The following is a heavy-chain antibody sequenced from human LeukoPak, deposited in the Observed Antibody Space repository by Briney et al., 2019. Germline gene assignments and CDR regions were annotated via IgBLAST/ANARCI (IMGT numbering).Heavy chain of an antibody. J-gene: IGHJ4*02. Sequence: SETLSLTCSVSGGSISSGGYYWSWIRQHPGKGLEWIGYIYYSGSTYYNPSLKSRVTISVDTSKNQFSLKLSSVTAADTAVYYCARDSGSTSSLWGQGTLVTVSS. V-gene: IGHV4-31*03. D-gene: IGHD2-2*01. CDR2: IYYSGST. CDR3: ARDSGSTSSL. CDR1: GGSISSGGYY.